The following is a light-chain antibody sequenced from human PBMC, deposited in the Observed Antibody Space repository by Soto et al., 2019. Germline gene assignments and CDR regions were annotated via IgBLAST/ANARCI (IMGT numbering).Light chain of an antibody. Sequence: EIVLTQSPGTLSLSPGERATLSCRASQSVSSSYLAWYQQKPGQAPRLLIHGASSRATGIPDRFSGSGSGTAFTLTISRLEPEDFAVYYCQHYGSSIFTFGPGTKVDIK. CDR2: GAS. CDR3: QHYGSSIFT. J-gene: IGKJ3*01. V-gene: IGKV3-20*01. CDR1: QSVSSSY.